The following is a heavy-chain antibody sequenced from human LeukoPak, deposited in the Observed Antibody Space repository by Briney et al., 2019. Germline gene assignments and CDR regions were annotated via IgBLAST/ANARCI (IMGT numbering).Heavy chain of an antibody. CDR1: GFIVNQNY. CDR2: IYTGGST. V-gene: IGHV3-53*01. Sequence: GGSLRLSCAASGFIVNQNYISWVRQAPGKGLEWVSVIYTGGSTYYADSVKGRFSISRDNAKNTLYLQMSSLRAEDTAVYYCARDRGPRTGFMVREAYDYWGQGTLVTVSS. J-gene: IGHJ4*02. CDR3: ARDRGPRTGFMVREAYDY. D-gene: IGHD3-10*01.